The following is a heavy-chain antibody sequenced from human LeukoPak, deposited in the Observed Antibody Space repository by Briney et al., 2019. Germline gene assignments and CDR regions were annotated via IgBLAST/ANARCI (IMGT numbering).Heavy chain of an antibody. D-gene: IGHD4-17*01. Sequence: GRSLRLSCAASGFTFSSYGMHWVRQAPGKGLEWVAVIWYDGSNKYYADSVKGRFTISRDNSKNTLYPQMNSLRAEDTAVYYCARDRDYGDHFDYWGQGTLVTVSS. J-gene: IGHJ4*02. CDR2: IWYDGSNK. V-gene: IGHV3-33*01. CDR3: ARDRDYGDHFDY. CDR1: GFTFSSYG.